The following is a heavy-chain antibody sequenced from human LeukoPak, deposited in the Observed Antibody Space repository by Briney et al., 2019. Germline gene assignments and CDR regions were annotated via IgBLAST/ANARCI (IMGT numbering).Heavy chain of an antibody. Sequence: ASVKVSCKASGGTFSSYAVSWVRQAPGQGLEWMGRIIPILGIANYAQKFQGRVTITADKSTSTAYMELSSLRSEDTAVYYCARDPSGYDYGHWYFDLWGRGTLVTVSS. J-gene: IGHJ2*01. CDR2: IIPILGIA. V-gene: IGHV1-69*04. CDR1: GGTFSSYA. D-gene: IGHD5-12*01. CDR3: ARDPSGYDYGHWYFDL.